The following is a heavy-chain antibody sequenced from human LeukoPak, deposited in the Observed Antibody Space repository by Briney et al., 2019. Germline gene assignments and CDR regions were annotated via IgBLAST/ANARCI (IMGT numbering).Heavy chain of an antibody. CDR2: IHDSGNT. V-gene: IGHV4-4*02. CDR1: GASITKSDW. Sequence: SQTLSIPCDGLGASITKSDWLSCPRKPPKKGLEGSGEIHDSGNTNYKPSLKSRVTISVDTSKNQFSLKLSSVTAADTAVYYCARPVMVGSNYYFDYWGQGTLVTVSS. J-gene: IGHJ4*02. CDR3: ARPVMVGSNYYFDY. D-gene: IGHD4-11*01.